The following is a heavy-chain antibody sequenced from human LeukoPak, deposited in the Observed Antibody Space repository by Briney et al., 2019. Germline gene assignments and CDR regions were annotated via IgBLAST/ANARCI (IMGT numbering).Heavy chain of an antibody. D-gene: IGHD5-12*01. CDR2: INHSGST. CDR3: ATGRGYSGYDSDY. V-gene: IGHV4-34*01. J-gene: IGHJ4*02. Sequence: PSETLSLTCAVYGGSFSGYYWSWIRQPPGKGLEWIGEINHSGSTNYNPSLKSRVTISVDTSKNQFSLKLSSVTAADTAVYYCATGRGYSGYDSDYWGQGTLVTVSS. CDR1: GGSFSGYY.